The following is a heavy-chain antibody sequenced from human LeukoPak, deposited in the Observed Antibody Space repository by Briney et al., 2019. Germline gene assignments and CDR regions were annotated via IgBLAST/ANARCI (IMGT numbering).Heavy chain of an antibody. CDR3: ARHGGGFTTGYIPFWFDP. D-gene: IGHD6-13*01. V-gene: IGHV4-4*09. J-gene: IGHJ5*02. Sequence: PSETLSLTCTVSGGSISSYYWSWIRQPPGKGLEWIGYIYTSGSTNYNPSLKSRVTISVDTSKNQFSLKLSSVTAADTAVYYCARHGGGFTTGYIPFWFDPWGQGTLVTVSS. CDR1: GGSISSYY. CDR2: IYTSGST.